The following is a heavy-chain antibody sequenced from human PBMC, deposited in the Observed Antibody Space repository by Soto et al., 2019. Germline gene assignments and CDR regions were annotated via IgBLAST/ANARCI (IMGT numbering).Heavy chain of an antibody. J-gene: IGHJ4*02. CDR3: AKANETDPYDFWSGYYGGHFDY. D-gene: IGHD3-3*01. CDR1: GFTFSSDA. Sequence: EVQLLESGGGLVQPGGSLRLSCAASGFTFSSDAMSWVRQAPGTGLEWVSAISGSGGSTYYADSVKGRFTISRDNSKNPLYLQMNSLRAEDKAVYYCAKANETDPYDFWSGYYGGHFDYWGQGTLVTVSS. V-gene: IGHV3-23*01. CDR2: ISGSGGST.